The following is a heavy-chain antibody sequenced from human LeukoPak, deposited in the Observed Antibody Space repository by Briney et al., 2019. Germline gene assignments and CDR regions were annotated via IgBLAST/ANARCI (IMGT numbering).Heavy chain of an antibody. Sequence: PSETLSLTCTVSGGSISSGGYYWSWIRQHPGKGLEWIGYIYYSGSTYYNPSLKSRVTISVDTSKNQFSLTLSSVTAADTAVYYCARGRQDVTMIVVIMTAVSYYLDVWGKGTTVTVS. CDR2: IYYSGST. CDR3: ARGRQDVTMIVVIMTAVSYYLDV. J-gene: IGHJ6*03. CDR1: GGSISSGGYY. V-gene: IGHV4-31*03. D-gene: IGHD3-22*01.